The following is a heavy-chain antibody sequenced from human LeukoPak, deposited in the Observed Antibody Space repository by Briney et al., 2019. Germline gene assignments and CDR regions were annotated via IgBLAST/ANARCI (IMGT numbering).Heavy chain of an antibody. CDR2: ISGSGGGT. V-gene: IGHV3-23*01. CDR3: AKDRSRYSYGFDY. Sequence: GGSLRLSCAASGFTFTSYAMSWVRQAPGKGLEWVSSISGSGGGTYYADSVKGRFTTSRDNSKNTLYLQMNSLRAEDTAVYYCAKDRSRYSYGFDYWGQGTLVTVSS. J-gene: IGHJ4*02. CDR1: GFTFTSYA. D-gene: IGHD5-18*01.